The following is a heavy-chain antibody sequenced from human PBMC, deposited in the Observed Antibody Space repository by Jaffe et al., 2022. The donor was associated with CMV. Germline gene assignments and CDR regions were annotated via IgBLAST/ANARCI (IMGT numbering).Heavy chain of an antibody. CDR3: ARHPNYYDSSGYPF. D-gene: IGHD3-22*01. V-gene: IGHV4-39*01. J-gene: IGHJ4*02. CDR2: IYYSGST. Sequence: QLQLQESGPGLVKPSETLSLTCTVSGGSISSSSYYWGWIRQPPGKGLEWIGSIYYSGSTYYNPSLKSRVTISVDTSKNQFSLKLSSVTAADTAVYYCARHPNYYDSSGYPFWGQGTLVTVSS. CDR1: GGSISSSSYY.